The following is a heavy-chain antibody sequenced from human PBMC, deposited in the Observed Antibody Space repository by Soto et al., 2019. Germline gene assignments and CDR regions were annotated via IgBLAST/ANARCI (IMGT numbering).Heavy chain of an antibody. CDR1: GGSFSGYY. CDR2: INHSGST. V-gene: IGHV4-34*01. Sequence: SETLSLTCAVYGGSFSGYYWSWIRQPPGKGLEWIGEINHSGSTNYNPSLKSRVTISVDTSKNQFPLKLSSVTAADTAVYYCARFGRLWSGYLDAGFDYWGQRTLVTVSS. J-gene: IGHJ4*02. D-gene: IGHD3-3*01. CDR3: ARFGRLWSGYLDAGFDY.